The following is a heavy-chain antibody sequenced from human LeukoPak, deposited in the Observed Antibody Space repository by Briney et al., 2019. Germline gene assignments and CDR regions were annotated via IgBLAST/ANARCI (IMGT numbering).Heavy chain of an antibody. Sequence: GGPLRLSCAASGFTFSSYGMHWVRQAPGKGLEWVAVISYDGSNKYYADSVKGRFTISRDNSKNTLYLQMNSLRAEDTAVYYCAKESDGTYYDFWSGHPTSMDYWGQGTLVTVSS. D-gene: IGHD3-3*01. J-gene: IGHJ4*02. V-gene: IGHV3-30*18. CDR3: AKESDGTYYDFWSGHPTSMDY. CDR1: GFTFSSYG. CDR2: ISYDGSNK.